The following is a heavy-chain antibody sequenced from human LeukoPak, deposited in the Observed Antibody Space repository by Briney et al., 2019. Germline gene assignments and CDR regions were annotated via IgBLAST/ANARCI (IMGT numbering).Heavy chain of an antibody. D-gene: IGHD4-23*01. CDR1: GYTFTNYW. J-gene: IGHJ5*02. CDR2: IYPGDSDT. Sequence: GESLKISCKGSGYTFTNYWIGWVRQMPGKGPEWMGIIYPGDSDTRYSPSFQGQVNISADKSISTAYLQWSSLKASDTAMYYCAKSYGGNSRGWFDPWGQGTLVTVSS. V-gene: IGHV5-51*01. CDR3: AKSYGGNSRGWFDP.